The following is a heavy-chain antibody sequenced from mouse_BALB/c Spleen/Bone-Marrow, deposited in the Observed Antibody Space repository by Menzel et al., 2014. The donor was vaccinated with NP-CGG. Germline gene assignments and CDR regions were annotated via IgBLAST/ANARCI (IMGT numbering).Heavy chain of an antibody. D-gene: IGHD2-14*01. CDR1: GFNIKDTY. CDR2: IDPANGNT. V-gene: IGHV14-3*02. Sequence: VQLQQPGAELVKPGASVKLSCTASGFNIKDTYMHWVKQRPEQGLEWIGRIDPANGNTKYDPKFQGKATITADTSSNTAYLQLSSLTSEDTAVYYCASYRYAWYFDGWGAGTTVTVSS. CDR3: ASYRYAWYFDG. J-gene: IGHJ1*01.